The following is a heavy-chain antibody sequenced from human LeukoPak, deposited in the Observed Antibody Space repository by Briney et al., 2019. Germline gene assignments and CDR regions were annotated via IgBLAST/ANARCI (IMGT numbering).Heavy chain of an antibody. CDR1: GGSISVYY. Sequence: SETLSLTCTVSGGSISVYYWNWIRQHPGKGLEWIGYIYYTGSTDYSPSLQSRVTISLDTSMNLFSLRLTSVTAVDTAVYYCARSQNWYFDSWGQGTLVSVSS. J-gene: IGHJ4*02. V-gene: IGHV4-59*01. CDR3: ARSQNWYFDS. CDR2: IYYTGST. D-gene: IGHD1-1*01.